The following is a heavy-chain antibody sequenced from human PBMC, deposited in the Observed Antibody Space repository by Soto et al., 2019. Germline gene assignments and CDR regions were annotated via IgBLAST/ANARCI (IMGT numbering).Heavy chain of an antibody. D-gene: IGHD3-3*01. CDR1: GYTFSDHY. J-gene: IGHJ5*02. CDR3: TRGGGVVGASHGRWYDL. CDR2: INPSFDST. V-gene: IGHV1-46*03. Sequence: QEQLVQPGAEVTKPGASVKISCASSGYTFSDHYIHWVRQAPGQGLEWMGIINPSFDSTTNAQKFHGRVDITRDSPTSTAYMERIRLTSADTAVYFCTRGGGVVGASHGRWYDLWGQGTLVT.